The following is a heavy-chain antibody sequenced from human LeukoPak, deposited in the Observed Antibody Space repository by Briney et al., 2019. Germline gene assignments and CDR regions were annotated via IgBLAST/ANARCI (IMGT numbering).Heavy chain of an antibody. CDR3: ARNDLDS. CDR1: GGSISSYY. CDR2: IYISGIT. Sequence: SETLSLTSTVSGGSISSYYCIWLRQPAGKGLEWIGRIYISGITNYNPSLKSRLTMSLDTSKNQFSLNLSSVTAADTAMYYCARNDLDSCGRGTLVTVSS. V-gene: IGHV4-4*07. J-gene: IGHJ4*02. D-gene: IGHD3-16*01.